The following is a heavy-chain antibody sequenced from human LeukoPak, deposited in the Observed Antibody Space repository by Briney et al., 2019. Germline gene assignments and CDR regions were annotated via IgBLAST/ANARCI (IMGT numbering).Heavy chain of an antibody. CDR3: ARVYYDNPPDY. Sequence: GGSLRLSCAASGFTFSSYTMHWVRQAPGKGLEWVAVISYVGSNKYYADSVKGRFTISRDNSKNTLYLQMNSLRAEDTAVYYCARVYYDNPPDYWGQGTLVTVSS. V-gene: IGHV3-30*04. J-gene: IGHJ4*02. CDR1: GFTFSSYT. CDR2: ISYVGSNK. D-gene: IGHD3-22*01.